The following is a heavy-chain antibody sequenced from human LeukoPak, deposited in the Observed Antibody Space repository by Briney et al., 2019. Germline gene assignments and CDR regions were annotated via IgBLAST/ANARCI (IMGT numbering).Heavy chain of an antibody. CDR3: ARSWVAGYGTVLDY. Sequence: GESLKISCKGSGFSFANYWIGWVRQMPGKGLEWMGIIYPGDSDTRYSPSFQGQVTISADKSITTAYLQWSSLKASDTAMYYCARSWVAGYGTVLDYWGQGTLVTVSS. D-gene: IGHD6-19*01. CDR1: GFSFANYW. J-gene: IGHJ4*02. CDR2: IYPGDSDT. V-gene: IGHV5-51*01.